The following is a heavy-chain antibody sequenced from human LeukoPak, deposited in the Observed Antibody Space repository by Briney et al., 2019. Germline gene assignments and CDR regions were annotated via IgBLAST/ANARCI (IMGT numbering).Heavy chain of an antibody. CDR3: ARGIQLWLRGGVDY. CDR1: GFIFRNYW. D-gene: IGHD5-18*01. CDR2: ISGSGGST. Sequence: GGSLRLSCAVSGFIFRNYWMSWVRQAPGKGLEWVSAISGSGGSTYYADSVKGRFTISRDNSKNTLYLQMNSLRAEDTAVYYCARGIQLWLRGGVDYWGQGTLVTVSS. J-gene: IGHJ4*02. V-gene: IGHV3-23*01.